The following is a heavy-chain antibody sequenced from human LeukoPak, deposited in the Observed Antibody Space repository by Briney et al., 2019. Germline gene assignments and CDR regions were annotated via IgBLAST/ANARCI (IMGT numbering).Heavy chain of an antibody. CDR1: GFTFDDYA. CDR3: ARENIALDY. V-gene: IGHV3-9*01. D-gene: IGHD6-13*01. CDR2: ISWNSGSI. Sequence: GGSLRLSCAASGFTFDDYAMHWVRQAPGKGLEWVSGISWNSGSIGYADSVKGRFTISRDNAKNSLYLQMNSLRAEDTAVYYCARENIALDYWGQGTLVTVSS. J-gene: IGHJ4*02.